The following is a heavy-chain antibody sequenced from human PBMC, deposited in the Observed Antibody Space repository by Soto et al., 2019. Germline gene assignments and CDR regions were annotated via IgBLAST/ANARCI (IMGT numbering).Heavy chain of an antibody. Sequence: QVQLVESGGGVVQPGRSLRLSVAASGFTFSSYALYWVRQAPGKGLEWVALISYDGNNKYYADSVKGRFTVSRDNSKSTVYLQMNSLRPEDTAVFYCARGTGSLVVVTATAGSYYGMDVWGQGTTVTVS. J-gene: IGHJ6*02. D-gene: IGHD2-21*02. V-gene: IGHV3-30-3*01. CDR3: ARGTGSLVVVTATAGSYYGMDV. CDR2: ISYDGNNK. CDR1: GFTFSSYA.